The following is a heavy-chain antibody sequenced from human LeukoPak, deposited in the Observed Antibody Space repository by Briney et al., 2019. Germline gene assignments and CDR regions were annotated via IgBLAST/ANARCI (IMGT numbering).Heavy chain of an antibody. Sequence: GGSLRLSCAASGFTFSSYGMHWVRQAPGKGLEWVAVIWYDGSNKYYADSVRGRFTISRDNSKNTLYLQMNSLRAEDTAVCYCARDMEAVAGTVDYWGQGTLVTVSS. CDR1: GFTFSSYG. V-gene: IGHV3-33*01. J-gene: IGHJ4*02. D-gene: IGHD6-19*01. CDR3: ARDMEAVAGTVDY. CDR2: IWYDGSNK.